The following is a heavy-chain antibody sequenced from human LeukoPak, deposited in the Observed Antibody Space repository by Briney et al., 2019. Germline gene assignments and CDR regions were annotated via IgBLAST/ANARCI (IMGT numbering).Heavy chain of an antibody. CDR1: GFTFSNYA. J-gene: IGHJ4*02. Sequence: GGSLRLYCAASGFTFSNYAMNWVRQAPGKGLEWVANIKEDGSEKYYVDSVKGRFTISRDNAKNSLFLQLDSLRAEDTAVYYCARGKYYFDYWGQGALVTVSS. CDR3: ARGKYYFDY. V-gene: IGHV3-7*05. CDR2: IKEDGSEK.